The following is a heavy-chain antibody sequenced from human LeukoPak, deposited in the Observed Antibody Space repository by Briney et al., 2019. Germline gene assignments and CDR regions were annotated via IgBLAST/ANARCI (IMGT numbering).Heavy chain of an antibody. Sequence: GRSLRLSSAASGFTFSSYGMHWVRQAPGKGLEWVAVISYDGSNKYYADSVKGRFTISRDNSKNTLYLQMNSLRAEDTAVYYCAKEFGELFANVYYYYGMDVWGKGTTVTVSS. CDR1: GFTFSSYG. D-gene: IGHD3-10*01. CDR3: AKEFGELFANVYYYYGMDV. V-gene: IGHV3-30*18. J-gene: IGHJ6*04. CDR2: ISYDGSNK.